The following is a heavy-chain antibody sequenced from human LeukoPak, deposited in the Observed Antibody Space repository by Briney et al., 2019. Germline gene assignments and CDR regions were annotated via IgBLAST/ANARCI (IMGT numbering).Heavy chain of an antibody. Sequence: GGSLRLSCAASGFTFSNAWTSWVRQAPGKGLEWVGRIKSKTDGGTTDYAAPVKGRFTISRDDSKTTLFLHMDTLKTEDTAVYYCTTVGATTFGSGFDCWGQGTLVTVSS. CDR2: IKSKTDGGTT. V-gene: IGHV3-15*01. D-gene: IGHD1-26*01. CDR1: GFTFSNAW. CDR3: TTVGATTFGSGFDC. J-gene: IGHJ4*02.